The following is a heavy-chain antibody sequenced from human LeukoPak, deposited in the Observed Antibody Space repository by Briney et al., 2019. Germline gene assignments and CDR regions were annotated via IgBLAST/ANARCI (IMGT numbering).Heavy chain of an antibody. CDR2: IGGSGGST. CDR3: AKDKGYSYFDY. J-gene: IGHJ4*02. V-gene: IGHV3-23*01. Sequence: GGSLRLSCAASGFTFSSYAMSWVRRAPGKGLEWVSAIGGSGGSTYYADSMKGRFTISRDNSNNTLYLQMNSLTAEDTAVYYCAKDKGYSYFDYWGRGTLVTVSS. D-gene: IGHD5-18*01. CDR1: GFTFSSYA.